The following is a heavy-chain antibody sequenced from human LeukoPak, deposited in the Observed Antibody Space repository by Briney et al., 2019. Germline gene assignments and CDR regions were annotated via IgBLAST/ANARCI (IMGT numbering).Heavy chain of an antibody. CDR2: IKQDGSEK. Sequence: GGSLRLSCVASGLSFGNYWMDWVRQAPGKGLEWVGNIKQDGSEKYYVDSVKGRFTISRDNAKNSPYLDMNSLRVEDTAIYYCTRDFDPWGQGTLVTASS. CDR3: TRDFDP. J-gene: IGHJ5*02. V-gene: IGHV3-7*01. CDR1: GLSFGNYW.